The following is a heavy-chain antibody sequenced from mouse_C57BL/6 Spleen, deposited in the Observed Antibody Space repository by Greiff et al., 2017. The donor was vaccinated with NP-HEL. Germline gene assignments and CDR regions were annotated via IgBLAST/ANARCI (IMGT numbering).Heavy chain of an antibody. Sequence: QVQLQQPGAELVMPGASVKLSCKASGYTFTSYWMHWVKQRPGQGLAWIGEIDPSDSYTNYNQKFKGKSTLTVDKSYSTAYMQLSSLTSEDSAVYYCARGGSSPHYYAMDYWGQGTSVTVSS. CDR1: GYTFTSYW. V-gene: IGHV1-69*01. CDR2: IDPSDSYT. D-gene: IGHD1-1*01. J-gene: IGHJ4*01. CDR3: ARGGSSPHYYAMDY.